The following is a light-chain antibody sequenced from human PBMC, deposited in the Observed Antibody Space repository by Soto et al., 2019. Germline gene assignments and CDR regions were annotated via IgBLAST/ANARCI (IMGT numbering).Light chain of an antibody. CDR1: QSALYTSNNKNS. V-gene: IGKV4-1*01. CDR3: QQYYDSPFT. Sequence: DIVMTQSPDSLAVSLGETATINCKSSQSALYTSNNKNSLAWYQQKPGQPPKLLIYWASTRESGVPARFSGSGSGTDFTLTINSLQAEDVAVYYCQQYYDSPFTFGPGTKVDIK. J-gene: IGKJ3*01. CDR2: WAS.